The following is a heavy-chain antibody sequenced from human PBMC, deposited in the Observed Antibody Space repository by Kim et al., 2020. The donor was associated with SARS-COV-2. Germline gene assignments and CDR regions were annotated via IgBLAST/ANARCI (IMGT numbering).Heavy chain of an antibody. D-gene: IGHD3-16*02. CDR3: ARVCDDGFGGVIAGD. V-gene: IGHV4-4*02. CDR1: GGSISSSNW. CDR2: IYHSGST. Sequence: SETLSLTCAVSGGSISSSNWWSWVRQPPGKGLEWIGEIYHSGSTNYNPSLKSRVTISVDKSKNQFSLKLSSVTAADTAVYYCARVCDDGFGGVIAGDWGQGTLVTVSS. J-gene: IGHJ4*02.